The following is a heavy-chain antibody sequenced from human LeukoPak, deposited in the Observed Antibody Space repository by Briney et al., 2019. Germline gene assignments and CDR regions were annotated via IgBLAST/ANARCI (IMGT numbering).Heavy chain of an antibody. D-gene: IGHD3-10*01. CDR2: VRYDGSYK. CDR1: GFTLSGYG. Sequence: PWGSLRLSCAASGFTLSGYGMHWVRQAPGKGLGWLSFVRYDGSYKNYADSVRGRFTISRDNSKNTLYLEMNSLSTEDTAVYYCAKDRVVGGPFDYWGQGTLVTVSS. CDR3: AKDRVVGGPFDY. V-gene: IGHV3-30*02. J-gene: IGHJ4*02.